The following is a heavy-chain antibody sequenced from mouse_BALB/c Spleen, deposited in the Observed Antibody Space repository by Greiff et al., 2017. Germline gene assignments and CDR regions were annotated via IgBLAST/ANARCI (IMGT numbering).Heavy chain of an antibody. CDR2: ISSGGSYT. D-gene: IGHD2-12*01. Sequence: EVMLVESGGGLVKPGGSLKLSCAASGFTFSSYAMSWVRQTPEKRLEWVATISSGGSYTYYPDSVKGRFTISRDNAKNTLYLQMSSLRSEDTAMYYCARRYDGYFDVWGAGTTVTVSS. CDR1: GFTFSSYA. CDR3: ARRYDGYFDV. V-gene: IGHV5-9-1*01. J-gene: IGHJ1*01.